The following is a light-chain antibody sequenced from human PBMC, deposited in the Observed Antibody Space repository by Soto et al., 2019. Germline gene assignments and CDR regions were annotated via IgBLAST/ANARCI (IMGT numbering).Light chain of an antibody. J-gene: IGKJ2*01. CDR1: QDIRDY. CDR3: QQYRDYPRT. V-gene: IGKV1-16*01. Sequence: DIQMTQSPSSLSASVGDRVTITCRASQDIRDYLAWFQQKPGKAPKSLIFLASNLQSGVPSRFSGSGSGTDFTLTITSLQPEDFATYYCQQYRDYPRTFGHGTKLEIK. CDR2: LAS.